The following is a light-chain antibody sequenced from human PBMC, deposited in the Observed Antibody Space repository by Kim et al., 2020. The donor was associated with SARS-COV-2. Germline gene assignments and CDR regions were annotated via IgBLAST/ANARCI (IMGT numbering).Light chain of an antibody. J-gene: IGKJ2*04. CDR1: QSLDGW. V-gene: IGKV1-5*01. Sequence: LSASLGDRVAISCRASQSLDGWFAWYQQEPEKAPKLLIYDVSSLKTAVPSSFSGSGYGTEFTLSISRRQPDDFATCYCQQYRHFCSFGQGTKLEI. CDR2: DVS. CDR3: QQYRHFCS.